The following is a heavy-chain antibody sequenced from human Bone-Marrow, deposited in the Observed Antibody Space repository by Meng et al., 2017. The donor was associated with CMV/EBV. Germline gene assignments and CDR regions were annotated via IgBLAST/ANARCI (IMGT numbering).Heavy chain of an antibody. D-gene: IGHD1-26*01. CDR2: INHDGSNT. J-gene: IGHJ3*02. CDR3: ARGDSGRDAFDI. V-gene: IGHV3-74*01. CDR1: GFGFSAYW. Sequence: GESLKISCAASGFGFSAYWMHWARQGPGKGLVWVSRINHDGSNTIYADSVKGRFTISRDNAKNTLYLQMNTLRAEDTAVYYCARGDSGRDAFDIWGQGTMVTVSS.